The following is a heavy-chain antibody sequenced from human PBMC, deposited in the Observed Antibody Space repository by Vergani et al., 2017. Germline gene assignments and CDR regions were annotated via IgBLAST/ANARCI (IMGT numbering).Heavy chain of an antibody. CDR1: GGTFSSYA. J-gene: IGHJ4*02. V-gene: IGHV1-69*04. Sequence: QVQLVQSGAEVKKPGASVKVSCKASGGTFSSYAISWVRQAPGQGLEWMGRIIPILGIANYAQKFQGRVTITADKSTNTAYMELSSLRSDDTAVYFCARGSLVAGSGSYFVGEQGKWGQGTLVTVSS. CDR2: IIPILGIA. CDR3: ARGSLVAGSGSYFVGEQGK. D-gene: IGHD3-10*01.